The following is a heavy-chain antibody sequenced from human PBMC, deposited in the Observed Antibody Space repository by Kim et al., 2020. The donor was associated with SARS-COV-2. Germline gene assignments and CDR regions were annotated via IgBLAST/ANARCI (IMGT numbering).Heavy chain of an antibody. CDR2: ISSSGSTI. Sequence: GGSLRLSCAASGFTFSSYEMNWVRQAPGKGLEWVSYISSSGSTIYYADSVKGRFTISRDNAKNSLYLQMNSLRAEDTAVYYCARGSGSEYYYDSSGWGQNDYWGQGTLVTVSS. J-gene: IGHJ4*02. V-gene: IGHV3-48*03. CDR1: GFTFSSYE. D-gene: IGHD3-22*01. CDR3: ARGSGSEYYYDSSGWGQNDY.